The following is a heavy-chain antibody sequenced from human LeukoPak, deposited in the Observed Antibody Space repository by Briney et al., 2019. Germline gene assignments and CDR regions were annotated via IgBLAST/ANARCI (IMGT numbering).Heavy chain of an antibody. D-gene: IGHD2-21*02. V-gene: IGHV4-4*07. Sequence: SETLSLTCTVSGGSISSYYWSWIRIRQPAGKGLEWIGRIHSSGNTNYNPSLKGRVTMSVDTSKNQFSLSLTSVTAADTAVYCCARTTAHWYFDLWGRGTLVSVSS. CDR1: GGSISSYY. J-gene: IGHJ2*01. CDR2: IHSSGNT. CDR3: ARTTAHWYFDL.